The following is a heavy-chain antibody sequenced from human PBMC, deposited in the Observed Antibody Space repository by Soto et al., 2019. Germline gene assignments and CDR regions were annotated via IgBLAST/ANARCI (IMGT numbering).Heavy chain of an antibody. CDR1: GFTFSSYS. CDR3: ARGRQYGWELPLFDY. V-gene: IGHV3-48*02. D-gene: IGHD1-26*01. Sequence: GGSLRLSCAASGFTFSSYSMNWVRQAPGKGLEWVSYISSSSSTIYYADSVKGRFTISRDNAKNSLYLQMNSLRDEDTAVYYCARGRQYGWELPLFDYWGQGTLVTVSS. CDR2: ISSSSSTI. J-gene: IGHJ4*02.